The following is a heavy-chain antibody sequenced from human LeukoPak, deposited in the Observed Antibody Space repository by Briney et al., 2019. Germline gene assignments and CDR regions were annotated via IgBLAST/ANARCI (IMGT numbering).Heavy chain of an antibody. CDR2: IYYSGST. CDR3: ARVRSDFWSGYYRGYYYGMDV. Sequence: PSETLSLTCTVSSGSISNYYWSWIRQPPGKGLEWIGYIYYSGSTNYNPSLKSRVTISVDTSKNQFSLKLSSVTAADTAVYYCARVRSDFWSGYYRGYYYGMDVWGQGTTVTVSS. J-gene: IGHJ6*02. D-gene: IGHD3-3*01. CDR1: SGSISNYY. V-gene: IGHV4-59*01.